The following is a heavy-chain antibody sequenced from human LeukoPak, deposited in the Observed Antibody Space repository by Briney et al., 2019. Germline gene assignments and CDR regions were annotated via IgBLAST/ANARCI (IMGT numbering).Heavy chain of an antibody. CDR3: ARDSLNYYDSSGSWYFDL. D-gene: IGHD3-22*01. Sequence: SETLSLTCTVSGGSVSYYYWSWIRQPPGKGLEWIGYIYNSGGTNYNPSLKSRVTISIDTSKNQFSLKLNSVTAADTAVYYCARDSLNYYDSSGSWYFDLWGRGTLVTVSS. CDR1: GGSVSYYY. J-gene: IGHJ2*01. V-gene: IGHV4-59*02. CDR2: IYNSGGT.